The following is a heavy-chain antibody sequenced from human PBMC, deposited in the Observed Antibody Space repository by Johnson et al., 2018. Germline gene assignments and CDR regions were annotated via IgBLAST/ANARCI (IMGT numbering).Heavy chain of an antibody. D-gene: IGHD2-15*01. CDR2: MSLDVSNK. Sequence: QVQLVESGGGVVQPGRSLRLSCVASGFTFSNHGMHWVRQAPGKGLEWVSLMSLDVSNKYYADSVKGRFTISRDNSKNTLYLQMNSLTPEDTGVYYCVKAQGPQAAYCYCSDCYASWDVFDTWGQGTLVTVSS. V-gene: IGHV3-30*18. J-gene: IGHJ3*02. CDR1: GFTFSNHG. CDR3: VKAQGPQAAYCYCSDCYASWDVFDT.